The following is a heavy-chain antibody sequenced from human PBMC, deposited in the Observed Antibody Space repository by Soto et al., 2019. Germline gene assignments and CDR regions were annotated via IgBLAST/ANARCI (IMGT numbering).Heavy chain of an antibody. J-gene: IGHJ3*02. CDR2: IYYSGST. CDR1: GGSISSGGYY. CDR3: ARDSLLQPRVAFDI. V-gene: IGHV4-31*03. Sequence: QVQRQESGPGLVKPSQTLSLTCTVSGGSISSGGYYWSWINQHPGNGLEWIGYIYYSGSTYYNPSLKSRVTISVDTSKNQFSLKLSSVTAADTAVYYFARDSLLQPRVAFDIWGQGTMVTVSS. D-gene: IGHD2-15*01.